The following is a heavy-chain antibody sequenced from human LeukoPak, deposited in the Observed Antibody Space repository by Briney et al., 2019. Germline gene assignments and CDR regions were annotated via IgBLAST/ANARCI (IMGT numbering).Heavy chain of an antibody. CDR2: INPNSGGT. V-gene: IGHV1-2*02. CDR3: ARDHRRYIAPHYYYYMDV. J-gene: IGHJ6*03. D-gene: IGHD2-15*01. Sequence: GASVKVSCKASGYTFTGYYMHWVRQAPGQGLEWMGWINPNSGGTNYAQKFQGRVTTTRDTSISTAYMELSRLRSDDTAVYYCARDHRRYIAPHYYYYMDVWGKGTTVTVSS. CDR1: GYTFTGYY.